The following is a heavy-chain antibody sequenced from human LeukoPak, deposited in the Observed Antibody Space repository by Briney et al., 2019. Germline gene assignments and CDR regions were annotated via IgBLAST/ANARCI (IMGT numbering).Heavy chain of an antibody. J-gene: IGHJ4*02. CDR1: GFTFSNYA. CDR2: ISGGGDDT. CDR3: AKGHAPCGSYAEY. V-gene: IGHV3-23*01. D-gene: IGHD1-26*01. Sequence: PGGSLRLSCAASGFTFSNYAMTWVRQAPGKGLEWVSSISGGGDDTYYADAVKGRFTISRDNSKNTLYVQMNSLRAEDTAIYYCAKGHAPCGSYAEYWGQGTLVTVSS.